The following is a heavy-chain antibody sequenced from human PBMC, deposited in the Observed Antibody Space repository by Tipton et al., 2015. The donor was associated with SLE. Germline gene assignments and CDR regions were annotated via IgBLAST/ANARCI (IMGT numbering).Heavy chain of an antibody. CDR3: ASTSPLGY. J-gene: IGHJ4*02. CDR2: ISSDGRKK. CDR1: GFTFSSYG. Sequence: SLRLSCAASGFTFSSYGMHWVRQAPGKGLEWVAVISSDGRKKYYADSVKGRFTISRDNSKNTLYLQMNSLRAEDTAVYYCASTSPLGYWGQGTLVTVSS. D-gene: IGHD2-2*01. V-gene: IGHV3-30*03.